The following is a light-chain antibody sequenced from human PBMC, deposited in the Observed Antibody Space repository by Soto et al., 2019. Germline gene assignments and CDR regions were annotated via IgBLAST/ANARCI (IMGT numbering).Light chain of an antibody. CDR1: QSVDTTF. CDR3: QQYMSSVT. CDR2: GAS. J-gene: IGKJ1*01. V-gene: IGKV3-20*01. Sequence: EIVLTQSPGSLSLSPGQRATLSCRASQSVDTTFFAWYQKKPGQAPRLLIYGASKRATGIPDRFSGSGSGTDFTLIIRRLEPEDFALYYCQQYMSSVTFGQGTKVEIK.